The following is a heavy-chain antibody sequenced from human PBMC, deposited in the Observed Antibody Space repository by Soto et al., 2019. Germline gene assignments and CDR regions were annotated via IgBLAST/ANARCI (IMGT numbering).Heavy chain of an antibody. D-gene: IGHD3-16*01. CDR3: VHRPNDYVGGTNWFRP. CDR1: GFSLSTSGVG. Sequence: QITLKESGPTLVKPTQTLTLTCTFSGFSLSTSGVGVGCIRQPPGKALEWLALIYWDDDKRYSPSLNSRLTVTQDTSKNPVVLTLTHMVPVDPAPYYWVHRPNDYVGGTNWFRPWGQGTLVTVPS. V-gene: IGHV2-5*02. CDR2: IYWDDDK. J-gene: IGHJ5*02.